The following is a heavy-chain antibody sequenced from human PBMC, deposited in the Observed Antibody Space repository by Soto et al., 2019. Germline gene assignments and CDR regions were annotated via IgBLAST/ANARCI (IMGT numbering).Heavy chain of an antibody. V-gene: IGHV1-69*13. D-gene: IGHD4-17*01. CDR2: IIPIFGTA. J-gene: IGHJ6*02. CDR3: ARDRDGDYQSPYYYYGMDV. CDR1: GGTFSSYA. Sequence: SVKVSCKASGGTFSSYAISWVRQAPGQGLEWMGGIIPIFGTANYAQKFQGRVTITADESTSTAHMELSSLRSEDTAVYYCARDRDGDYQSPYYYYGMDVWGQGTTVTVSS.